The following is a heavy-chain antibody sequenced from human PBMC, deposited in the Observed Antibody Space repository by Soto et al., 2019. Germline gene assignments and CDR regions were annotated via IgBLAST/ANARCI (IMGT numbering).Heavy chain of an antibody. CDR2: IHPGDSDI. CDR3: ARHGAERSVQEYFDQ. Sequence: PGESLKISCKGSGYRFSDYLICWVRQMPVKGLEWMGIIHPGDSDIRYSPSLQGQVTISADKSISTAYLQWNSLKASDTAMYYCARHGAERSVQEYFDQWGQGTLVTVYS. D-gene: IGHD1-26*01. J-gene: IGHJ4*02. CDR1: GYRFSDYL. V-gene: IGHV5-51*01.